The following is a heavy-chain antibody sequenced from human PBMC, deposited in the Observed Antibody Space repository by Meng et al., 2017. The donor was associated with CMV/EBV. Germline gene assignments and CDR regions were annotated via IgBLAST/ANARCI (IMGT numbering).Heavy chain of an antibody. J-gene: IGHJ5*02. CDR3: TRGGKDASITIFEVPITGGLGGNIDP. D-gene: IGHD3-3*01. Sequence: GESLKISCAASGFTFSSYWMHWVRQAPGKGLVWVSRINSDGSSTSYADSVKGRFTISRDNAKNTLYLQMNSLRAEDTTVYYCTRGGKDASITIFEVPITGGLGGNIDPWGQGTLVTVSS. CDR2: INSDGSST. V-gene: IGHV3-74*01. CDR1: GFTFSSYW.